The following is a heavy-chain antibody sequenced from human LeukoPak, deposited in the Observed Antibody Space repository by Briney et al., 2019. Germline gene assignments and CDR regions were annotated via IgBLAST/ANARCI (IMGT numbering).Heavy chain of an antibody. CDR2: IYYSGST. D-gene: IGHD6-19*01. CDR1: GGSISSGGYY. CDR3: ARLSGGHYFDY. Sequence: MTSETLSLTCTVSGGSISSGGYYWSWIRQHPGKGLEWIGYIYYSGSTNYNPSLKSRVTISVDTSKNQFSLKLSSVTAADTAVYYCARLSGGHYFDYWGQGTLVTVSS. J-gene: IGHJ4*02. V-gene: IGHV4-61*08.